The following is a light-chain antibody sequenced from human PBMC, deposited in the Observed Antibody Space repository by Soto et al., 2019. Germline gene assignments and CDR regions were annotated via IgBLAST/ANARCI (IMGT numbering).Light chain of an antibody. CDR3: QQYGGSPRT. J-gene: IGKJ1*01. V-gene: IGKV3-20*01. CDR2: GAS. CDR1: QSISSK. Sequence: EIVMPQSPATLSVSPGERATLSCRASQSISSKLAWYQQKPGQAPRLLIYGASNRATGIPDRFSGSGSGTDFTLTISRLEPEDFAVYYCQQYGGSPRTFGQGTKVDI.